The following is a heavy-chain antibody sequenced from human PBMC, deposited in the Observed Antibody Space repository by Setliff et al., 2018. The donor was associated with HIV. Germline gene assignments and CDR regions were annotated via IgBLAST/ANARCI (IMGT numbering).Heavy chain of an antibody. D-gene: IGHD3-10*01. V-gene: IGHV4-38-2*02. CDR3: ARDYYSSGSYYHWFDP. J-gene: IGHJ5*02. Sequence: SETLSLTCAVSGYSINSGYSINDNYYWGWIRQSPGKGLEWIGSIYHTGSTYYNPSLTSRVTISVDTSKDQFSLTLRSVTAADTAVYYCARDYYSSGSYYHWFDPWGQGTLVTVSS. CDR1: GYSINSGYSINDNYY. CDR2: IYHTGST.